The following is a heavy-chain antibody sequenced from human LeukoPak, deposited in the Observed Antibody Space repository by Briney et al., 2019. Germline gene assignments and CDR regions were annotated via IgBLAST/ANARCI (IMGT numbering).Heavy chain of an antibody. Sequence: PGGSLRLSCAASGFTFSSYSMNWVRQAPGKGLEWVSYISSSSSTIYYADSVKGRFTISRDNAKNSLYLQMNSLRAEDTAVYYCGRWNDGGVDYWGQGTLVTVSS. CDR3: GRWNDGGVDY. CDR1: GFTFSSYS. D-gene: IGHD1-1*01. J-gene: IGHJ4*02. V-gene: IGHV3-48*01. CDR2: ISSSSSTI.